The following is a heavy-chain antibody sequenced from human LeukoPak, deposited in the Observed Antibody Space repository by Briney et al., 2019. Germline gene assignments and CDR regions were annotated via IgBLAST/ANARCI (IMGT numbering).Heavy chain of an antibody. V-gene: IGHV4-34*01. Sequence: PSETLSLTCTVSGDSITSYYWSWIRQPPGKGLEWIGEINHSGSTNYNPSLKSRVTISVDKSKNQFSLELSSVTAADTAVYYCARDLEVGGYDYFDYWGQGTLVTVSS. CDR2: INHSGST. J-gene: IGHJ4*02. D-gene: IGHD5-12*01. CDR3: ARDLEVGGYDYFDY. CDR1: GDSITSYY.